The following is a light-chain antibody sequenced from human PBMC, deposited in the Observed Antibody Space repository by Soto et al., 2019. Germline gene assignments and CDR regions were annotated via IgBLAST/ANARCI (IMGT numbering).Light chain of an antibody. V-gene: IGLV2-8*01. J-gene: IGLJ1*01. CDR2: EVN. CDR1: SSDVGNYDS. CDR3: SSYAGSNNYV. Sequence: QSVLTQPPFASGSPGQSVTISCTGTSSDVGNYDSVSWYQHHPGKAPQAVIYEVNKRPSGVPDRFSGSKSGNTASLTVSGLQAEDEGDYYCSSYAGSNNYVFGTGTKVTVL.